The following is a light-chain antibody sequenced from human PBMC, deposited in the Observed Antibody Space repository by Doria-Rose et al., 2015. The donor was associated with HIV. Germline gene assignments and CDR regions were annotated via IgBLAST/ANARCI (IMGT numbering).Light chain of an antibody. V-gene: IGKV3-20*01. CDR2: DVS. J-gene: IGKJ1*01. Sequence: TQSPGTLSLSPGERATLSCRASQSFSSTYLAWYQQKPGQAPSLFIYDVSTRATGIPDRCSASGSGTDFTLTINRLEPEDFALYYCHQYGTSWTFGQGTKVEI. CDR3: HQYGTSWT. CDR1: QSFSSTY.